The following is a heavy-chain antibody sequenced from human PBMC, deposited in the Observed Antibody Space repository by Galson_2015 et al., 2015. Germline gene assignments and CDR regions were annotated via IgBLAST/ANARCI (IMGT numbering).Heavy chain of an antibody. Sequence: TLTLTCTVSGGSISSGSYYWSWIRQPAGEGLEWIGRIYTSGSTNYNPSLKNRVTISVDTSKNQFSLKLSSVTAADTAVYYCAREDSGWYIGGYWYFDLWGRGTLVTVSS. CDR2: IYTSGST. D-gene: IGHD6-19*01. CDR1: GGSISSGSYY. V-gene: IGHV4-61*02. J-gene: IGHJ2*01. CDR3: AREDSGWYIGGYWYFDL.